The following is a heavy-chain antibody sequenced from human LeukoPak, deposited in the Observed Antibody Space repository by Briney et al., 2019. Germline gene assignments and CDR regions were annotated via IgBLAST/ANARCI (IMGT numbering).Heavy chain of an antibody. Sequence: SETLSLTCTVSGGSISSYYWSWIRQPPGKGLEWIGYIYYSGSTNYNPSLKSRVTISVDTSKNQFSLKLSSVTATDTAVYYCARDANLFDPWGQGTLVTVSS. V-gene: IGHV4-59*01. CDR2: IYYSGST. CDR3: ARDANLFDP. CDR1: GGSISSYY. D-gene: IGHD1-14*01. J-gene: IGHJ5*02.